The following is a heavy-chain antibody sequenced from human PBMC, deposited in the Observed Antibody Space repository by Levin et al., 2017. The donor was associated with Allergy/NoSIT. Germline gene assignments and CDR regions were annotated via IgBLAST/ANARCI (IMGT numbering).Heavy chain of an antibody. CDR2: IKSKTDGGTI. V-gene: IGHV3-15*01. Sequence: PGESLKISCAGSGFTFISTWMSWVRQAPGKGLEWIGHIKSKTDGGTIDYAAPVKGRFTISRDDSENTLRLQMNSLKSEDTAVYYCAASLGGYAWGKGTAVTVSS. CDR3: AASLGGYA. CDR1: GFTFISTW. J-gene: IGHJ6*04. D-gene: IGHD3-16*02.